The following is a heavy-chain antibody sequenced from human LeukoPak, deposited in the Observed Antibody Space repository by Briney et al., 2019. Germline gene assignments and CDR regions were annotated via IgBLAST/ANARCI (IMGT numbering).Heavy chain of an antibody. D-gene: IGHD6-19*01. CDR2: IWYDGSNK. CDR3: ARPASGGWYYFDY. Sequence: GGSLRLSCAASGFTFSSYGMPWVRQAPGKGLEWVAVIWYDGSNKYYADSVKGRFTISRDNSKNTLYLQMNSLRAEDTAVYYCARPASGGWYYFDYWGQGTLVTVSS. CDR1: GFTFSSYG. J-gene: IGHJ4*02. V-gene: IGHV3-33*01.